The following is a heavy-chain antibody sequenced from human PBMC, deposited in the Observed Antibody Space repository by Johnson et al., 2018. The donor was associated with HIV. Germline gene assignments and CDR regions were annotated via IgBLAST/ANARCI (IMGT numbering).Heavy chain of an antibody. Sequence: QVQLVESGGGVVQPGRSLRLSCAASGFTFSSYAMHWVRQAPGKGLEWVAFIKYDGRNEYYADSVKGRFTISRDNSKNTLYLQMNSLRAEDTAWYYCVKCIWGSSLIDAFDIWGQGTMVTVSS. V-gene: IGHV3-30*18. D-gene: IGHD3-16*01. J-gene: IGHJ3*02. CDR3: VKCIWGSSLIDAFDI. CDR2: IKYDGRNE. CDR1: GFTFSSYA.